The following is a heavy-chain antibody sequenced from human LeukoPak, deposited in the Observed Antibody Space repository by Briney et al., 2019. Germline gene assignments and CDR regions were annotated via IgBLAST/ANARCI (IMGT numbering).Heavy chain of an antibody. Sequence: GGSLRLSCAASGFTFSSYGMHWVRQAPGKGLEWVAVISYDGSNKYYADSVKGRFTISRDNSKYTVYLQMNSLRAEDTAVYYCARDAGYCSRTSCYYGMDVWGQGTTVTVSS. D-gene: IGHD2-2*01. CDR2: ISYDGSNK. J-gene: IGHJ6*02. CDR3: ARDAGYCSRTSCYYGMDV. CDR1: GFTFSSYG. V-gene: IGHV3-30*03.